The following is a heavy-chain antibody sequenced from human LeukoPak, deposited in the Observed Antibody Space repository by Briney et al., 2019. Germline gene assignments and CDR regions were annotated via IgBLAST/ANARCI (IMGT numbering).Heavy chain of an antibody. CDR2: MKYDGSEI. CDR3: ARTKAFDF. J-gene: IGHJ3*01. CDR1: GFTFTTWW. V-gene: IGHV3-7*01. Sequence: GGSLRLSCAASGFTFTTWWMSWVRRASGKGLEWVANMKYDGSEIHYLDSVKGRFTISRDNARNSLYLQMNDLRVEDTAVYYCARTKAFDFWGQGTMVIVSS.